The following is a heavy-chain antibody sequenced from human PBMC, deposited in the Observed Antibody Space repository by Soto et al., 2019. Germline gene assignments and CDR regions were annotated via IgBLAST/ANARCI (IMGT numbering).Heavy chain of an antibody. J-gene: IGHJ6*03. CDR3: ASYTRNYDVDIVATTDYYYYMDV. CDR2: ISSSGSTI. D-gene: IGHD5-12*01. Sequence: GGSLRLSCAAYGFTFSDYYMSWIRQAPGKGLEWVSYISSSGSTIYYADTVKGRFTISRDNAKNSLYLQMNSLRAEDTAVYYCASYTRNYDVDIVATTDYYYYMDVWGKGTTVTVSS. V-gene: IGHV3-11*01. CDR1: GFTFSDYY.